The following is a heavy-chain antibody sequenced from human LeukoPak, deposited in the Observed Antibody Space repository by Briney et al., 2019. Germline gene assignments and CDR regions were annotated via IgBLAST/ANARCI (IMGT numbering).Heavy chain of an antibody. CDR2: IQNDGNNK. CDR1: GFTFSSNG. J-gene: IGHJ4*02. D-gene: IGHD6-6*01. V-gene: IGHV3-30*02. Sequence: GGSLRLSCAASGFTFSSNGMHWIRQAPGKGLECVAFIQNDGNNKKYADSVKGRFTISRDNSKNTLYLQMNSLRAEDTAVYYCARDWGTSSLYLVNWGQGTLVTVSS. CDR3: ARDWGTSSLYLVN.